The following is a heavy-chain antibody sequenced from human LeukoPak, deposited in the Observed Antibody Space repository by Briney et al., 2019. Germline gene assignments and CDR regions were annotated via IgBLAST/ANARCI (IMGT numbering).Heavy chain of an antibody. V-gene: IGHV4-4*07. Sequence: SETLSLTCTVSGGSISSDYWSWIRQPAGKGLEWIGRFYPGGSTDYNLSLKSRVTMSVDTSNYQFSLKLRSVTAADTAVYYCARGADPFDYWSQGTLVTVSS. CDR3: ARGADPFDY. CDR2: FYPGGST. D-gene: IGHD6-19*01. CDR1: GGSISSDY. J-gene: IGHJ4*02.